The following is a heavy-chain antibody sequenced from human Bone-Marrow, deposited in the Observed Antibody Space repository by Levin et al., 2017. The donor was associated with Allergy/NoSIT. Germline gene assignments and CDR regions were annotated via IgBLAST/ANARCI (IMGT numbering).Heavy chain of an antibody. D-gene: IGHD3-10*01. CDR2: ITSSRGRSTT. CDR1: GFTVGNNH. V-gene: IGHV3-23*01. Sequence: PGGSLRLSCAASGFTVGNNHMTWVRQAPGKGLEWVSNITSSRGRSTTYYADSVKGRFTISRDDSKSTLYLQMNSLRAEDTAVYYCVRDVYSYSYNWGQGDLVTVSS. CDR3: VRDVYSYSYN. J-gene: IGHJ4*02.